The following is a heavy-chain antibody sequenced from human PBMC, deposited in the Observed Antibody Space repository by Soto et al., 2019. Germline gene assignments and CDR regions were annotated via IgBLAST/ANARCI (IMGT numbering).Heavy chain of an antibody. CDR3: AREYNGDYFDY. CDR1: GGSISSYY. V-gene: IGHV4-59*01. CDR2: IYYSGST. Sequence: SETLSLTCTVSGGSISSYYWSWIRQPPGKGLEWIRYIYYSGSTNYNPSLKSRVTISVDTSKNQFSMKMSSMTAADTAVYYCAREYNGDYFDYWGQGTLVTVSS. J-gene: IGHJ4*02. D-gene: IGHD1-20*01.